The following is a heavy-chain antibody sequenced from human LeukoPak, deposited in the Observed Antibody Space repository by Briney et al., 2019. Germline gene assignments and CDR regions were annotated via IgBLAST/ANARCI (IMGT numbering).Heavy chain of an antibody. D-gene: IGHD6-19*01. J-gene: IGHJ4*01. V-gene: IGHV3-23*01. CDR1: GFTFSNSA. Sequence: GGSLRLSCAASGFTFSNSAMSWVRQAPGKGLEWVSTLSGSGITTYYADSVKGRFTISSANSKNTLYLQMNSLRAEDTAVYYCAKGIYGSGWSYFDYWGHGTLVTVSS. CDR3: AKGIYGSGWSYFDY. CDR2: LSGSGITT.